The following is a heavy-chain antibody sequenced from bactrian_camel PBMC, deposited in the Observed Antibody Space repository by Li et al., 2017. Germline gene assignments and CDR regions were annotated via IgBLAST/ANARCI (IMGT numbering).Heavy chain of an antibody. D-gene: IGHD3*01. CDR2: IYTGTERT. J-gene: IGHJ6*01. CDR1: GNTYSLNC. V-gene: IGHV3S54*01. CDR3: AADVVPSQEHAWVLGENGF. Sequence: HVQLVESGGGTAQPGRSLRLSCAASGNTYSLNCLGWFRQTPGQEREGVAAIYTGTERTTYADSVKGRFTISQDNAKKTVHLQMNSLKPEDTAMYYCAADVVPSQEHAWVLGENGFWGQGTQVTVS.